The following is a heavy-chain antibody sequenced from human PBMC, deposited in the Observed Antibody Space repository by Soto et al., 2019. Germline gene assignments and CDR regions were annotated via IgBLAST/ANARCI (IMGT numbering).Heavy chain of an antibody. CDR3: AKARGGATVYYDGMDV. D-gene: IGHD1-26*01. CDR2: ISYDGSNK. V-gene: IGHV3-30*18. Sequence: QVQLVESGGGVVQPGRSLRLSCAAYGFTFSSYGMHWFRQAPGKGLEWVAVISYDGSNKYYADSVKGRFTISRDNSKKTLYLQMRGLRAEDTAVYYCAKARGGATVYYDGMDVWGQGTTVTVSS. J-gene: IGHJ6*02. CDR1: GFTFSSYG.